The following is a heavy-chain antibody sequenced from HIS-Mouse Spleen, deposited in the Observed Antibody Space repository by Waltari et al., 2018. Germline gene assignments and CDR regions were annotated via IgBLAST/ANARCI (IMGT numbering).Heavy chain of an antibody. Sequence: QLQLQESGPGLVKPSETLALTCTVSGGSISSSSYYWGWIRQPPGKALEWIGSIYYSGSTYSNPSLKSRVTISVDTSKNQFSLKLSSVTAADTAVYYCAREIPYSSSWYDWYFDLWGRGTLVTVSS. J-gene: IGHJ2*01. V-gene: IGHV4-39*07. CDR2: IYYSGST. D-gene: IGHD6-13*01. CDR3: AREIPYSSSWYDWYFDL. CDR1: GGSISSSSYY.